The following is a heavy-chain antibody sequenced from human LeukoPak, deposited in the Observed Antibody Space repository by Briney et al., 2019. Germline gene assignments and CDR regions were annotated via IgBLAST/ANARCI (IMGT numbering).Heavy chain of an antibody. CDR3: VIKYNTGYLF. D-gene: IGHD3-9*01. CDR1: GYTFTAYY. V-gene: IGHV1-2*02. J-gene: IGHJ4*02. CDR2: INPSSGDT. Sequence: ASVKVSCKASGYTFTAYYIHWLRQAPGQGLEWMGWINPSSGDTNYAQKFQGRVTMTRDTSISTAYMELYSLRSDDTAVYYCVIKYNTGYLFWGQGTLVTVSS.